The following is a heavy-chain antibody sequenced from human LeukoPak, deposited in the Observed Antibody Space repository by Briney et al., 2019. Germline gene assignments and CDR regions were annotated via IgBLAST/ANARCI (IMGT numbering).Heavy chain of an antibody. CDR3: ARSGSTYYYGMDV. D-gene: IGHD3-10*01. J-gene: IGHJ6*02. CDR2: IWYDGTDK. V-gene: IGHV3-33*01. CDR1: GFTFSSYG. Sequence: GGSPRLTCAASGFTFSSYGMHWVRQGAGKGLEWVTFIWYDGTDKNYADSVKGRFTISRDNSKNTLYLQMNSLRAEDTAVYYCARSGSTYYYGMDVWGQGTTVTVSS.